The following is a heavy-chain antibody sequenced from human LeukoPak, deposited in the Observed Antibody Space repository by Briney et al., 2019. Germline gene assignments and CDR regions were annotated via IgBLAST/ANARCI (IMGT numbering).Heavy chain of an antibody. CDR1: GGSFSGYY. Sequence: SETLSLTCAVYGGSFSGYYWSWIRQPPGKGLEWIGEINHSGSTNYNPSPKSRVTISVDTSKNQFSLKLSSVTAADTAVYYCARGPDWYSSSWYYFDYWGQGTLVTVSS. D-gene: IGHD6-13*01. CDR3: ARGPDWYSSSWYYFDY. CDR2: INHSGST. J-gene: IGHJ4*02. V-gene: IGHV4-34*01.